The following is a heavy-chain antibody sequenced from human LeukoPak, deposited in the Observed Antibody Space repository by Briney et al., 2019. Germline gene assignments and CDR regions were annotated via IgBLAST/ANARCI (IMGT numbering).Heavy chain of an antibody. J-gene: IGHJ6*03. CDR1: GFTFSSYW. CDR2: IKQDGSEK. D-gene: IGHD4-17*01. CDR3: ARVCCSTGDSLDYYYMDV. V-gene: IGHV3-7*01. Sequence: GGSLRLSCAASGFTFSSYWMSWVRQAPGKGLEWVANIKQDGSEKYYVDSVKGRFTISRDNAKNSLYLQMNSLRAEDTAVYYCARVCCSTGDSLDYYYMDVWGKGTTVTVS.